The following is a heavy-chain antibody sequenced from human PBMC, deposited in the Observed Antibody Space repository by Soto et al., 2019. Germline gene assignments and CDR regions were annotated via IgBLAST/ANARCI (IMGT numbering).Heavy chain of an antibody. CDR3: ARPAVASMDPYSNYVNYYGMDV. D-gene: IGHD4-4*01. CDR1: GLRFSDYY. J-gene: IGHJ6*02. V-gene: IGHV3-72*01. CDR2: VRNEATGYTA. Sequence: GGSRGLSCAASGLRFSDYYIDGGRQAPGKGLDLGGRVRNEATGYTAEYAASVKGRFTMSRDDSKNSLYLQMSSLKIEDTAVYYCARPAVASMDPYSNYVNYYGMDVWGQGTTVTVSS.